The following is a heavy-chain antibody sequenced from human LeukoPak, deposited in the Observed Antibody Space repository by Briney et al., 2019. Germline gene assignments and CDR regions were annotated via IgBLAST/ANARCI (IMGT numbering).Heavy chain of an antibody. V-gene: IGHV3-21*01. CDR1: GVTFSIYS. Sequence: GGCLRLSCAASGVTFSIYSMECVRQAPGKGLEGVSSITSSSSYIYYADSVKGRFTISRDNAKNSLYLQMNSLRAEDTAVYYCARGGYCSGGSCYYALDYWGQGTLVTVSS. CDR2: ITSSSSYI. D-gene: IGHD2-15*01. J-gene: IGHJ4*02. CDR3: ARGGYCSGGSCYYALDY.